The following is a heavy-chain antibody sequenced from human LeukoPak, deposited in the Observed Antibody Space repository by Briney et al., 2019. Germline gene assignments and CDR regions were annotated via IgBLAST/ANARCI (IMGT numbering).Heavy chain of an antibody. J-gene: IGHJ6*03. CDR2: IYTSGST. Sequence: PSETLSLTCTVSGGSISSGSYYWSWIRQPAGKGLEWIGRIYTSGSTNYNPSLKSRVTISVGTSKNQFSLKLRSVTAADTAVYYCARTTEGYCRGRSCYSYYYYMDVWGKGTTVTVSS. CDR3: ARTTEGYCRGRSCYSYYYYMDV. CDR1: GGSISSGSYY. V-gene: IGHV4-61*02. D-gene: IGHD2-15*01.